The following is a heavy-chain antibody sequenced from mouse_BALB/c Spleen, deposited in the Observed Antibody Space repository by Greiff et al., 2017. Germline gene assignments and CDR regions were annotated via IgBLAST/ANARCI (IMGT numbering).Heavy chain of an antibody. J-gene: IGHJ2*01. CDR1: GFNIKDYY. Sequence: VQLKESGAELVRPGALVKLSCKASGFNIKDYYIHWVKQRPEQGLEWIGWIDPENGNTIYDPKFQGKASITADTSSNTAYLQLSSLTSEDTAVYYCARSPYGNYFDYWGQGTTLTVSS. CDR2: IDPENGNT. V-gene: IGHV14-1*02. D-gene: IGHD2-10*02. CDR3: ARSPYGNYFDY.